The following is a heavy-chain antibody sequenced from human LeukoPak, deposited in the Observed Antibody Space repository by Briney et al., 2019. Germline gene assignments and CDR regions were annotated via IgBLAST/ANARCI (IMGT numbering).Heavy chain of an antibody. CDR2: ISSSGSTI. CDR1: GSSFSDYY. V-gene: IGHV3-11*04. J-gene: IGHJ5*02. D-gene: IGHD5-24*01. CDR3: ARDSRRLQVGWFDP. Sequence: GGSLRLSCSASGSSFSDYYMSWIRQAPGKGLEWVSYISSSGSTIYYADSVKGRFTISRDNAKKSLYLQMNSLRADDTAVYYCARDSRRLQVGWFDPWSQGTLVTVSS.